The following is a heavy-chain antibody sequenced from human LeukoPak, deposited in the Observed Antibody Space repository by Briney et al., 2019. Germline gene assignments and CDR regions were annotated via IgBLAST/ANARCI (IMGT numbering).Heavy chain of an antibody. CDR2: INPNSGGT. CDR1: GYTFSGYY. D-gene: IGHD1-26*01. V-gene: IGHV1-2*02. J-gene: IGHJ4*02. Sequence: ASVKVSCKASGYTFSGYYMHWVRQAPGQGLEWMGWINPNSGGTNYAQKFQGRVTITRDTSISTAYMELSSLYSDDTAMYYCTRALGSDYWGQGTLVTVSS. CDR3: TRALGSDY.